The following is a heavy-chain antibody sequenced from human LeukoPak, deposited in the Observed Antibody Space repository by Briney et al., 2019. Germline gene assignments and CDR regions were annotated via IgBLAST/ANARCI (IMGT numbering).Heavy chain of an antibody. CDR1: GGSISSGGYY. V-gene: IGHV4-31*03. J-gene: IGHJ3*02. CDR3: ASHRPTYYYDSSGSYDAFDI. D-gene: IGHD3-22*01. CDR2: IYYSGST. Sequence: PSETLSLTCTVSGGSISSGGYYWSWIRQHPGKGLEWIGYIYYSGSTYYNPSLKSRVTISVDTSKNRFSLKLSSVTAADTAVYYCASHRPTYYYDSSGSYDAFDIWGQGTMVTVSS.